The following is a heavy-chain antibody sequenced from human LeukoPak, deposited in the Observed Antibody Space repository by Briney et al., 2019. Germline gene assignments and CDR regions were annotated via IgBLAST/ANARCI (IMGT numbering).Heavy chain of an antibody. D-gene: IGHD2-2*02. V-gene: IGHV1-69*13. CDR3: AKVPAAIAYYYYYMDV. J-gene: IGHJ6*03. Sequence: SVKVSCKASGGTFSSYAISWVRQAPGQGLEWMGGIILIFGTANYAQKFQGRVTITADESTSTAYMELSSLRSEDTAVYYCAKVPAAIAYYYYYMDVWGKGTTVTVSS. CDR2: IILIFGTA. CDR1: GGTFSSYA.